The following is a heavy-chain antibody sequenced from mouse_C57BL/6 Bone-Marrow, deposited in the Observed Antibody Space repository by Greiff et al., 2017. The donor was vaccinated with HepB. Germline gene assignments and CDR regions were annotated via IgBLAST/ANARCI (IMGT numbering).Heavy chain of an antibody. V-gene: IGHV1-69*01. CDR3: ARKRLAYDFDD. CDR1: GYTFTSYW. Sequence: QVQLQQPGAELVMPGASVKLSCKASGYTFTSYWMHWVKQRPGQGLEWIGEIDPSDSYTNYNQKFKGKSTLTVDKSSSTAYMQLSSLTSEDSAVYYCARKRLAYDFDDWGQGTTLTVAS. J-gene: IGHJ2*01. CDR2: IDPSDSYT. D-gene: IGHD2-14*01.